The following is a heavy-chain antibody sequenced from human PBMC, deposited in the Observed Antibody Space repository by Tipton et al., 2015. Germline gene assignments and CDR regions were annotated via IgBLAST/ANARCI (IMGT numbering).Heavy chain of an antibody. Sequence: TLSLTCTVSGGSFNHSPYYWGWIRQPPGKGLEWIGSIYYSGNTYYNPSLQSRVTISVDTSKNQFSLKLNSVTAADTAVYYCARRLLSGGYFALWGRGTLVTVSS. CDR3: ARRLLSGGYFAL. V-gene: IGHV4-39*01. CDR1: GGSFNHSPYY. D-gene: IGHD2/OR15-2a*01. CDR2: IYYSGNT. J-gene: IGHJ2*01.